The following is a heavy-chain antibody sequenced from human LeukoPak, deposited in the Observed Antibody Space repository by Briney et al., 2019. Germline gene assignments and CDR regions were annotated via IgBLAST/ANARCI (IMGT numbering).Heavy chain of an antibody. CDR1: GYTFTGYY. D-gene: IGHD3-3*01. CDR2: INPNSGGT. CDR3: ASMAFFDPRYYDFWSGQRDYYYYYMDV. Sequence: ASVKVSCKASGYTFTGYYMHWVRQAPGQGLEWMGWINPNSGGTNYAQKFQGRVTMTRDTSISTAYMELSRLRSDDTAVYYCASMAFFDPRYYDFWSGQRDYYYYYMDVWGKGTTVTVSS. V-gene: IGHV1-2*02. J-gene: IGHJ6*03.